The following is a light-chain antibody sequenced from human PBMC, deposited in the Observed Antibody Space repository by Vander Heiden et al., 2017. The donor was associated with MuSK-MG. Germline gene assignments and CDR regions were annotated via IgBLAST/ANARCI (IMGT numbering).Light chain of an antibody. CDR3: QAWDSSTVV. J-gene: IGLJ2*01. V-gene: IGLV3-1*01. Sequence: SYELNQPTSVYVSPGQTASINCSGDKLGDKYACWYQQKPGQSPVLVIYQDSKRPSGIPERFSGSNSGNTATLTISGTQAMDEADYYCQAWDSSTVVFGGGTKLTVL. CDR1: KLGDKY. CDR2: QDS.